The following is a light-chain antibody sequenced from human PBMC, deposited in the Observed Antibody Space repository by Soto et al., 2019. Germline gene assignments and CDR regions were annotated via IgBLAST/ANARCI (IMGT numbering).Light chain of an antibody. Sequence: QSALTQPPSASGSPGQSVTISCTGTSSDVGGYNYVSWYQQHPGKAPKLMIYEVSKRPSGVPVRFSGSRSGNTASLTVSGLQAEDEADYYCSSYANSNNLVFGGGTQLTVL. J-gene: IGLJ2*01. CDR2: EVS. CDR1: SSDVGGYNY. V-gene: IGLV2-8*01. CDR3: SSYANSNNLV.